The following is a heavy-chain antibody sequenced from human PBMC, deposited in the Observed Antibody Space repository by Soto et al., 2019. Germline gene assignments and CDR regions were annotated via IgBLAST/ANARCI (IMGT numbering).Heavy chain of an antibody. J-gene: IGHJ4*02. D-gene: IGHD6-13*01. CDR1: VGSISSYY. CDR3: ATGVAAAGPGPFDY. CDR2: IYTSGST. V-gene: IGHV4-4*07. Sequence: PSETLSLNCTVSVGSISSYYWSWIRQPAGKGLEWIGRIYTSGSTNYNPSLKSRVTMSVDTSKNQFSLKLSSVTAADTAVYYCATGVAAAGPGPFDYWGQGTLVTVSS.